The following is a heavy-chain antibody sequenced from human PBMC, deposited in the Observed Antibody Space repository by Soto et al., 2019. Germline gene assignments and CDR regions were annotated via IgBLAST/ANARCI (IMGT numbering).Heavy chain of an antibody. J-gene: IGHJ4*02. CDR2: INHSGSI. D-gene: IGHD6-19*01. CDR1: GGSFSGHF. Sequence: AVYGGSFSGHFWTWIRQPPGKGLERIGEINHSGSINYNPSLKSRVTISEDTTENQFSLRLTSVTAADTAVYYCVRGQWLPRGEYWGQGTLVTVSS. CDR3: VRGQWLPRGEY. V-gene: IGHV4-34*01.